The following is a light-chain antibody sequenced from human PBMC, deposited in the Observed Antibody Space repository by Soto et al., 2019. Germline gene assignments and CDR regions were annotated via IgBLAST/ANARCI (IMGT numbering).Light chain of an antibody. CDR1: SSDVGGYNY. CDR3: SSYRSSSTLYV. V-gene: IGLV2-14*01. Sequence: QSALTQPASVSGSPGQSITISCTGTSSDVGGYNYVSWYQQHPGKAPKLMIYDVSNRPSGVSNRFSGSKSGNTDSLTISGLQAEDEADYDCSSYRSSSTLYVFGTGTKVTVL. CDR2: DVS. J-gene: IGLJ1*01.